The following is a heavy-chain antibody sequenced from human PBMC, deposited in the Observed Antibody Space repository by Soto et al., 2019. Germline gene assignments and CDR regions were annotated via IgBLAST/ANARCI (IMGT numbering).Heavy chain of an antibody. Sequence: GESLKSSCKASGYSFSNYWIGWVRQMPGKGLEWMAIINPGESESRYSPSFQGQVTISADKSISTAYLQWNSLKASDTAMYYCARPSNNSVANWGKGTLVAV. V-gene: IGHV5-51*01. CDR3: ARPSNNSVAN. J-gene: IGHJ4*02. CDR2: INPGESES. CDR1: GYSFSNYW. D-gene: IGHD1-20*01.